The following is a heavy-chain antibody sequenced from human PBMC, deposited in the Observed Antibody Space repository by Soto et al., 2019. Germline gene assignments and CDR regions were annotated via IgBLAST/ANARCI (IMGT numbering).Heavy chain of an antibody. CDR1: GYTFTSYG. D-gene: IGHD4-4*01. V-gene: IGHV1-18*01. Sequence: ASVKVSCKASGYTFTSYGISWVRQAPGQGLEWMGWISAYNGNTNYAQKPQGRVTMTTDTSTSTAYMELRSLRSDDTAVYYCARVGPRSGYSNYPDYWGQGTPVTVSS. J-gene: IGHJ4*02. CDR2: ISAYNGNT. CDR3: ARVGPRSGYSNYPDY.